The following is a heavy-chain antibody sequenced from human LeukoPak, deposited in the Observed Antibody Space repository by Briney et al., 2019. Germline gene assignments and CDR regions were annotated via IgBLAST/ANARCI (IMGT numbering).Heavy chain of an antibody. CDR2: IYTSGTT. D-gene: IGHD1-26*01. CDR3: ARAPLSGTYYTDAFDI. V-gene: IGHV4-4*07. Sequence: PSETLSLTCTVSGGSISSYYWSWIRQPAGKGLEWIGRIYTSGTTHYNPSLKSRVTMSVDTSKNQFSLNLSSVTAADTAVYFCARAPLSGTYYTDAFDIWGQGTMVTVSS. CDR1: GGSISSYY. J-gene: IGHJ3*02.